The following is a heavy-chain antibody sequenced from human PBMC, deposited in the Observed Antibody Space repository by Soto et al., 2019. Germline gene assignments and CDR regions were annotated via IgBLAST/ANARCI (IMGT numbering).Heavy chain of an antibody. D-gene: IGHD6-6*01. J-gene: IGHJ6*02. Sequence: QVQLVESGGGVVQPGRSLRLSCAASGFTFSSYGMHWVRQAPGKGLEWVAVIWYDGSNKYYADSVKGRFTISRDNSKNTLYLQMNSLRAEDTAVYYCARRGQYSSSSVYYYCMDVWGQGTTVTVSS. V-gene: IGHV3-33*01. CDR1: GFTFSSYG. CDR3: ARRGQYSSSSVYYYCMDV. CDR2: IWYDGSNK.